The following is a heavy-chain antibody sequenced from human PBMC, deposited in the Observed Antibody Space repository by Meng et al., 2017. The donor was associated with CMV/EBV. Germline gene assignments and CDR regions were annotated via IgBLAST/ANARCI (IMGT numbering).Heavy chain of an antibody. CDR3: ARYRETDYCSSTSCPPYYYYGMDV. CDR1: GYTFTSYG. D-gene: IGHD2-2*01. J-gene: IGHJ6*02. CDR2: ISAYNGNT. V-gene: IGHV1-18*01. Sequence: ASVKVSCKASGYTFTSYGISWVRQAPGQGLEWMGWISAYNGNTNYAQKLQGRVTMTTDTSTSTADMELRSLRSDDTAVYYCARYRETDYCSSTSCPPYYYYGMDVWGQGTTVTVSS.